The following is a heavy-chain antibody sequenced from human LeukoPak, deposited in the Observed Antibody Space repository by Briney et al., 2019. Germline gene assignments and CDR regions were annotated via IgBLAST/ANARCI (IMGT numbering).Heavy chain of an antibody. CDR1: GYTFTSYG. CDR2: ISTYGGGT. CDR3: ARPNTDAAGYYFDY. J-gene: IGHJ4*02. D-gene: IGHD6-13*01. Sequence: ASVKVSCKASGYTFTSYGVSWVRQAPGQGLEWMGWISTYGGGTNYARNLQGRVTVTTDTSTTTVYMELRSLRSDDTAAYYCARPNTDAAGYYFDYWGQGTLVTVSS. V-gene: IGHV1-18*01.